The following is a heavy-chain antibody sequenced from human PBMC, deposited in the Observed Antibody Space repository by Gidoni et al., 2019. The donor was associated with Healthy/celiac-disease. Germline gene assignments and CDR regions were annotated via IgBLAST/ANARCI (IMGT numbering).Heavy chain of an antibody. D-gene: IGHD3-10*01. Sequence: QLQLQESASGLVKPSQPLSPTCSVSDAPIRSVVYSCSWIRRPPAKGLEWIGYIYHGGRPFYNPSLKSRVTMSVDRSKSQFSLKVNSVTAADTAVYYCARGPRYGSGNKYAYKWFDSWGQGTLVTVSS. CDR1: DAPIRSVVYS. CDR3: ARGPRYGSGNKYAYKWFDS. CDR2: IYHGGRP. V-gene: IGHV4-30-2*01. J-gene: IGHJ5*01.